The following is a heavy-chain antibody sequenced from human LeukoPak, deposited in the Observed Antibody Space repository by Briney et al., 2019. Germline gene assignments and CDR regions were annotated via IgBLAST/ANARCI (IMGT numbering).Heavy chain of an antibody. D-gene: IGHD5-18*01. V-gene: IGHV3-7*01. Sequence: GGSLRLSCAASGFTFSSYGMHWVRQAPGQGVEWVANIKQDGSEKKYVDSVTGRLTISRDNAKNSLYLQMNSLRVEDTAVYYCVRDSLVGYGHRYFDCWGQGTLVTVSS. J-gene: IGHJ4*02. CDR3: VRDSLVGYGHRYFDC. CDR2: IKQDGSEK. CDR1: GFTFSSYG.